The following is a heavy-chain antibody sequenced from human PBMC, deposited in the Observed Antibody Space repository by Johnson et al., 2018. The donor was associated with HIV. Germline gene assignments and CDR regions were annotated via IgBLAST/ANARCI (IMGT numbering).Heavy chain of an antibody. J-gene: IGHJ3*02. CDR1: GFTFGDYA. CDR2: ISGSGGST. D-gene: IGHD5-12*01. V-gene: IGHV3-23*04. CDR3: ARDAPNFFTSGVRDDAFDI. Sequence: VQLVESGGGLLQPGRSLRLSCTPSGFTFGDYAMSWFRQAPGKGLEWVSAISGSGGSTYYADSVKGRFTISRDNSKNTLYLQLSSLRAEDTAVYYCARDAPNFFTSGVRDDAFDIWGPGTMVTVSP.